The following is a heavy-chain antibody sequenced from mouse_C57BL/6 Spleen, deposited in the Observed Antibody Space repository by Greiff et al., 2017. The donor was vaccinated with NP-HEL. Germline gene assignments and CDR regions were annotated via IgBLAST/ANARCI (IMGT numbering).Heavy chain of an antibody. CDR1: GFNIKDYY. Sequence: EVKLVESGAELVKPGASVKLSCTASGFNIKDYYMHWVKQRTEQGLEWIGRIDPEDGETKYAPKFQGKATITADTSSNTAYLQLSSLTSEDTAVYYCASPRSGGSWFAYWGQGTLVTVSA. CDR2: IDPEDGET. CDR3: ASPRSGGSWFAY. V-gene: IGHV14-2*01. D-gene: IGHD1-3*01. J-gene: IGHJ3*01.